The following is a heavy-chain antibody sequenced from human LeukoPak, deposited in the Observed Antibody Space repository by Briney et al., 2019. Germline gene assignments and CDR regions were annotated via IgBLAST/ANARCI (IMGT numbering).Heavy chain of an antibody. D-gene: IGHD6-19*01. CDR2: INPNSGGT. Sequence: GASVKVSCKASGYTFTGYYMHWVRQAPGQGLEWMGWINPNSGGTNYAQKFQGRVTMTRGTSISTAYMELSRLRSDDTAVYYCARRSWYSSGWPFDYWGQGTLVTVSS. V-gene: IGHV1-2*02. CDR1: GYTFTGYY. J-gene: IGHJ4*02. CDR3: ARRSWYSSGWPFDY.